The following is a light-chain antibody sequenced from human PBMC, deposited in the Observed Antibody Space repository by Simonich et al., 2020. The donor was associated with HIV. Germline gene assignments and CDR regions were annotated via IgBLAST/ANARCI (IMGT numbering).Light chain of an antibody. Sequence: IVLTQSPATLTLSPGERATLSCGASQSLSSDFLAWYQQKPGLAPRLLIYDASSRATGIPDRFSGSGSGTDFTLTISRLEPEDFAVYYCQQYGSSPRFGQGTKLEIK. CDR3: QQYGSSPR. V-gene: IGKV3D-20*01. CDR1: QSLSSDF. J-gene: IGKJ2*03. CDR2: DAS.